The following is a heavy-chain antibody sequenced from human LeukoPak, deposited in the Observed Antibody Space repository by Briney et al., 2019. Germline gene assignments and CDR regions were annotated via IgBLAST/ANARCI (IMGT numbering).Heavy chain of an antibody. V-gene: IGHV1-2*02. CDR3: ARGPMNGYNYHYYYYMDV. D-gene: IGHD5-24*01. CDR2: INPNSGGT. CDR1: GYTFTSYY. J-gene: IGHJ6*03. Sequence: ASVKVSCKASGYTFTSYYMHWVRQAPGQGLEWMGWINPNSGGTNYAQKFQGRVTMTRDTSISTAYMELSRLRSDDTAVYYCARGPMNGYNYHYYYYMDVWGKGTTVTISS.